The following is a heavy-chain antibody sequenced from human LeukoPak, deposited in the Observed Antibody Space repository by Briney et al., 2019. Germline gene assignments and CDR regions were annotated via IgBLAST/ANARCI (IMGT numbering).Heavy chain of an antibody. CDR1: GYTLTGLS. CDR3: ATVSPIKYSYGFRPLYYYGMDV. D-gene: IGHD5-18*01. CDR2: FDPEDGET. J-gene: IGHJ6*02. V-gene: IGHV1-24*01. Sequence: ASVKVSCKVSGYTLTGLSMHWVRQAPGKGLEWMGGFDPEDGETIYAQKFQGRVTMTEDTSTDTAYMELSSLRSEDTAVYYCATVSPIKYSYGFRPLYYYGMDVWGQGTTVTVSS.